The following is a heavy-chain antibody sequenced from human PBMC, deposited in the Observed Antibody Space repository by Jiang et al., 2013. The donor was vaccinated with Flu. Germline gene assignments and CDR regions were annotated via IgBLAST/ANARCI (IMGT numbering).Heavy chain of an antibody. CDR2: INPSGGST. D-gene: IGHD3-10*01. CDR3: ARVGYYYGSGSCMDV. V-gene: IGHV1-46*03. Sequence: GAEVKKPGSSVKVSCKASGGTFSSYAISWVRQAPGQGLEWMGIINPSGGSTSYAQKFQGRVTMTRDTSTSTVYMELSSLRSEDTAVYYCARVGYYYGSGSCMDVWGQGTTVTVSS. J-gene: IGHJ6*02. CDR1: GGTFSSYA.